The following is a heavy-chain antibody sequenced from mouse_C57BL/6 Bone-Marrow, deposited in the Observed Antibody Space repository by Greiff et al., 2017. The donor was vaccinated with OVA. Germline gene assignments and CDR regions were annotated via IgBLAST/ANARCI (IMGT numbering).Heavy chain of an antibody. V-gene: IGHV5-4*01. CDR3: ARSPYDYFDY. Sequence: EVHLVESGGGLVKPGGSLKLSCAASGFTFSSYAMSWVRQTPEKRLEWVATISDGGSYTYYPDNVKGRFTISRDNAKNNLYLQMSHLKSEDTAMYYCARSPYDYFDYWGQGTTLTVSS. J-gene: IGHJ2*01. CDR2: ISDGGSYT. CDR1: GFTFSSYA.